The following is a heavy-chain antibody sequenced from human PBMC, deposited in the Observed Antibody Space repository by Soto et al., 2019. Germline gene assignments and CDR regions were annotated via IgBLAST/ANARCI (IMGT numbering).Heavy chain of an antibody. J-gene: IGHJ2*01. CDR2: ISGGGDAT. V-gene: IGHV3-23*01. D-gene: IGHD4-17*01. Sequence: EVQLLESGGGFLQPGGSLRLSCAASGFTFGGYAMNWVRQGPGKGLEWVSGISGGGDATFYTDFVKGRFTISRDNSGNTLYLQMNSLRAEDTAVYFCGRKSQGSVTVTGNWYFDLWGRGTLVTVSS. CDR1: GFTFGGYA. CDR3: GRKSQGSVTVTGNWYFDL.